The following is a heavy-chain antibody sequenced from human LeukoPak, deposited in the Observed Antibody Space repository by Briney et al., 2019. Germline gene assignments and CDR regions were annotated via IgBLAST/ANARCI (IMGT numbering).Heavy chain of an antibody. CDR3: ARETYDSSGYLFDY. CDR2: IYYSGST. Sequence: PSETLSLTCTVSGGSISSSSYYWGWIRQPPGKGLEWIGSIYYSGSTNYNPSLKSRVTISVDTSKNQFSLKLSSVTAADTAVYYCARETYDSSGYLFDYWGQGTLVTVSS. D-gene: IGHD3-22*01. CDR1: GGSISSSSYY. V-gene: IGHV4-39*07. J-gene: IGHJ4*02.